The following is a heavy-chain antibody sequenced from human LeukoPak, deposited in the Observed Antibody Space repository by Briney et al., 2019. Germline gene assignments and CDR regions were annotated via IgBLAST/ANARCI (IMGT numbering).Heavy chain of an antibody. CDR2: ISSSGSTI. D-gene: IGHD1-7*01. J-gene: IGHJ4*02. CDR3: ARDRLFGNLPDY. Sequence: GGSLRLSCAASGFTFSDHYMSWIRQAPGKGLEWVSYISSSGSTIYYADSVKGRFTISRDNAKNSLYLQMNSLRAEDTAVYYCARDRLFGNLPDYWGQGTLVTISS. V-gene: IGHV3-11*04. CDR1: GFTFSDHY.